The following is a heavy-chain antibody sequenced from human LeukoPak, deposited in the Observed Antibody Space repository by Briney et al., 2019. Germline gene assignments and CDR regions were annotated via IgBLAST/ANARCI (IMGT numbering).Heavy chain of an antibody. D-gene: IGHD6-13*01. J-gene: IGHJ6*03. V-gene: IGHV4-34*01. CDR2: INHSGST. Sequence: SETLSLTCAVYGGSFSGYYWTWIRQPPGKGLEWIGEINHSGSTNYNPSLKSRVTVSVDTSKNQFSLKLTSVTAADTAVYYCARPIAAAGYYYMDVWGKGTTVTVSS. CDR1: GGSFSGYY. CDR3: ARPIAAAGYYYMDV.